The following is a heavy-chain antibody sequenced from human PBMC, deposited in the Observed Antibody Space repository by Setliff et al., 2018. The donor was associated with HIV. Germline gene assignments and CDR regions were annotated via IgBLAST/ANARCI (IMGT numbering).Heavy chain of an antibody. J-gene: IGHJ4*02. Sequence: PSETLSLTCTVSGGSISSYYWSWIRQPPGKGLEWIGYIYYSGSTNYNPSLKSRVTISVDTSKNQFSLKLSSVTAADTAIYYCARGSPSSSWYGEYAYWGQGTLVTVSS. CDR1: GGSISSYY. CDR3: ARGSPSSSWYGEYAY. V-gene: IGHV4-59*12. D-gene: IGHD6-13*01. CDR2: IYYSGST.